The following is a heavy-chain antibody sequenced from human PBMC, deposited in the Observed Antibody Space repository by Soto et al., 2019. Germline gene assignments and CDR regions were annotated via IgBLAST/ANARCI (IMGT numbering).Heavy chain of an antibody. V-gene: IGHV3-74*01. CDR3: ARDLPYYYDSSGYSSDGMDV. CDR2: INSDGSST. D-gene: IGHD3-22*01. CDR1: GGPCVNYW. J-gene: IGHJ6*02. Sequence: GPLRLPWAAAGGPCVNYWRRWVSQAPGKGLVWVSRINSDGSSTSYADSVKGRFTISRDNAKNTLYLQMNSLRAEDTAVYYCARDLPYYYDSSGYSSDGMDVWGQGTTVTVSS.